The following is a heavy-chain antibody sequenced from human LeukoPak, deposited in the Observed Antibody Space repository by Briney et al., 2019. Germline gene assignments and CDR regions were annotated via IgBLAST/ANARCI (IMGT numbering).Heavy chain of an antibody. D-gene: IGHD4-17*01. CDR1: GFTFSSYG. J-gene: IGHJ4*02. CDR3: ARDRSPTVTLFDY. Sequence: GRSLRLSCAASGFTFSSYGMHWVRQAPGKGLEWVAVIWYDGSNKYYADSVKGRYTISRDNSKNTLYLQMNSLRAEDTAVYYCARDRSPTVTLFDYWGQGTLVTVSS. V-gene: IGHV3-33*01. CDR2: IWYDGSNK.